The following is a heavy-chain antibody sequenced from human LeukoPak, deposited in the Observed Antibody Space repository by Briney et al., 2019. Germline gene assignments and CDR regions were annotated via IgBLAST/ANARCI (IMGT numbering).Heavy chain of an antibody. CDR1: GGSIRSYY. CDR2: GHYSGRT. Sequence: SETLSLTCTVSGGSIRSYYWSWIRQPPGKGLEWIGYGHYSGRTNYSPSLKGRLTISVDTSKSQFSLKLSSVTAADTAVYYCARDDCSGGSCSKDVWGQGTTVTVSS. V-gene: IGHV4-59*12. CDR3: ARDDCSGGSCSKDV. J-gene: IGHJ6*02. D-gene: IGHD2-15*01.